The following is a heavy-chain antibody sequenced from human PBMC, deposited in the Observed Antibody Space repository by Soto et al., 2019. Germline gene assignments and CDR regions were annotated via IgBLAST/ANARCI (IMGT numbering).Heavy chain of an antibody. CDR1: RLTFYSYV. J-gene: IGHJ5*02. D-gene: IGHD3-3*01. V-gene: IGHV3-48*01. CDR3: ARDGYYDFWSGPNWFDP. Sequence: HGVSTGISCASCRLTFYSYVMAGARQAQGKGLEWVSYISSSSSTISYAASVKGRFTISRDNAKNSLYLQMNSLRAEDTAAYYCARDGYYDFWSGPNWFDPWGQGTLVTVSS. CDR2: ISSSSSTI.